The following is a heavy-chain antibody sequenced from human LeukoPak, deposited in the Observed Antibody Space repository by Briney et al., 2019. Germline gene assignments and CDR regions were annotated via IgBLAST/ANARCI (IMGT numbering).Heavy chain of an antibody. CDR2: IYISGNT. J-gene: IGHJ4*02. CDR1: GGSISSYD. D-gene: IGHD3-10*01. V-gene: IGHV4-4*07. CDR3: AREIYGSGSYYFDY. Sequence: SETLSLTCTVSGGSISSYDWSWIRQPDGKCLEWIGRIYISGNTYYNSSLKSRVTMSVDTSKNQLSLKLSSVSAADTAVYYCAREIYGSGSYYFDYWGQGTPVTVSS.